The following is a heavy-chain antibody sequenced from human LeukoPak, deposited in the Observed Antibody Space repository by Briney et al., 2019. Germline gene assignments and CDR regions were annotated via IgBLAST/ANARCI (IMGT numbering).Heavy chain of an antibody. V-gene: IGHV4-34*01. CDR3: ARHFQGYYMDV. J-gene: IGHJ6*03. CDR1: GGYFSGYY. CDR2: INHSGST. Sequence: PSETLSLTCAVYGGYFSGYYWSWIRQPPGKGLEWIGEINHSGSTNYNPSLKSRVTISVDTSKNQFSLKLSSVTAADTAVYYCARHFQGYYMDVWGKGTTVTVSS.